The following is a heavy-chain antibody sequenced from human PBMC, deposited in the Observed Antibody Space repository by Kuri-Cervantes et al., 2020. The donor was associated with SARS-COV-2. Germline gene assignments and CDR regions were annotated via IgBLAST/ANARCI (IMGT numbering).Heavy chain of an antibody. Sequence: ESLKISCTVSGGSISSGYYWGWIRQPPGKGLEWIGSIYHSGSTYYNPSLKSRVTISVDTSKNQFSLKLSSVTAADTAVYYCARARYCSGGSCYWDYWGQGTLVTVSS. J-gene: IGHJ4*02. V-gene: IGHV4-38-2*02. D-gene: IGHD2-15*01. CDR2: IYHSGST. CDR3: ARARYCSGGSCYWDY. CDR1: GGSISSGYY.